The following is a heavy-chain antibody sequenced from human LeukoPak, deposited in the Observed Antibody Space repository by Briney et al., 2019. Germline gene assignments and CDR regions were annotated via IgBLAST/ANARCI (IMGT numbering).Heavy chain of an antibody. CDR1: GFTFDDYA. D-gene: IGHD1-26*01. J-gene: IGHJ4*02. CDR3: AKDIGSGSYRRGLDY. V-gene: IGHV3-9*01. Sequence: PGGSLRLSCAASGFTFDDYAMHWVRQAPGKGLEWVSGISWNSGSIGYADSVKGRFTISRDNAKNSLYLQMNSLRAEDTALYCCAKDIGSGSYRRGLDYWGQGTLVTVSS. CDR2: ISWNSGSI.